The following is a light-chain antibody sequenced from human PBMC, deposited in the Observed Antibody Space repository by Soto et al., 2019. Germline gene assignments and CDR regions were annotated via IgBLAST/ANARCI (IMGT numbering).Light chain of an antibody. CDR1: SSDVGGYNY. Sequence: QTVLTQPPSASGSPGQSVTISCTGTSSDVGGYNYVSWYQQHPGRPPKLMIYEVTKRPLGVPDRFSGSKSGYTASLTVSGLQAEDEADYYCSSYAGSNNYVFGPGTKLTVL. J-gene: IGLJ1*01. CDR3: SSYAGSNNYV. V-gene: IGLV2-8*01. CDR2: EVT.